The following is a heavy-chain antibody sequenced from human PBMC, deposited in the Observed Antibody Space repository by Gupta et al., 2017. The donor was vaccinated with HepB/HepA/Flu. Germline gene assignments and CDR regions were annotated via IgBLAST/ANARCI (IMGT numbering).Heavy chain of an antibody. CDR3: GRDFGWYRVDY. D-gene: IGHD6-19*01. CDR1: GFTFSNSW. V-gene: IGHV3-7*01. Sequence: EVQLVESGGGLVQPGESLRLSCAASGFTFSNSWMTWVRQAPGKGLEWVANIKSDGSEKKYVDSVKGRFTISRDNAKNSLYLQMDSLRVDDTAVYYCGRDFGWYRVDYWGQGTLLTVSP. J-gene: IGHJ4*02. CDR2: IKSDGSEK.